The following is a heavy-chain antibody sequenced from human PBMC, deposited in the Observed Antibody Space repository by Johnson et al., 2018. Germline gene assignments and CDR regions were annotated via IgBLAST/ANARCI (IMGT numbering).Heavy chain of an antibody. CDR2: ISYDGSNK. CDR3: AKKVGLGIDCMDV. D-gene: IGHD7-27*01. J-gene: IGHJ6*03. CDR1: GFTFSTYG. V-gene: IGHV3-30*18. Sequence: QVQLVESGGGVVQPGRSLRLSCAASGFTFSTYGMHWVRQAPGKGLEWVAIISYDGSNKYYADSVKGRVTISRDNSKNTLYLEMNSLRVEDTAVDYCAKKVGLGIDCMDVWGKGTTVIVSS.